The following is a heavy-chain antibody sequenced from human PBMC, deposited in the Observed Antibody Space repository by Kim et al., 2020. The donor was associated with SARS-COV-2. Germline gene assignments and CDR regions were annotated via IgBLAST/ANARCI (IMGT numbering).Heavy chain of an antibody. D-gene: IGHD2-2*01. J-gene: IGHJ6*02. CDR1: GYSFTSYW. Sequence: GESLKISCKGSGYSFTSYWISWVRQMPGKGLEWMGRIDPSDSYTNYSPSFQGHVTISADKSISTAYLQWSSLKASDTAMYYCASTASKFDIVVVPAAMEGSYADYYYGMDVWGQWTTVTVSS. CDR3: ASTASKFDIVVVPAAMEGSYADYYYGMDV. CDR2: IDPSDSYT. V-gene: IGHV5-10-1*01.